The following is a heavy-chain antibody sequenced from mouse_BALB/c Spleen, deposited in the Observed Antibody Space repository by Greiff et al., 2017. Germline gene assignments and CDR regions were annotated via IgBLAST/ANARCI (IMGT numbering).Heavy chain of an antibody. CDR2: ISNSGGST. D-gene: IGHD2-4*01. CDR1: GFTFSSYT. J-gene: IGHJ4*01. Sequence: DVQLVESGGGLVQPGGSLKLSCAASGFTFSSYTMSWVRQTPEKRLEWVAYISNSGGSTYYPDTVKGRFTISRDNAKNTLYLQMSSLKSEDTAMYYCARQRGDYDQGAMDYWGQGTSVTVSS. CDR3: ARQRGDYDQGAMDY. V-gene: IGHV5-12-2*01.